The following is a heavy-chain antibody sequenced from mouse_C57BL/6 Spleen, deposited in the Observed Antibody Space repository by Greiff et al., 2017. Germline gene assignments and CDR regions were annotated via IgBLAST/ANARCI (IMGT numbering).Heavy chain of an antibody. CDR2: IHPNSGST. V-gene: IGHV1-64*01. CDR3: ARDGGYYYWYFDV. D-gene: IGHD2-3*01. CDR1: GYTFTSYW. Sequence: QVQLKQPGAELVKPGASVKLSCKASGYTFTSYWMHWVKQRPGQGLEWIGMIHPNSGSTNYNEKFKSKATLTVDKSSSTAYMQLSSLTSEDSAVXYCARDGGYYYWYFDVWGTGTTVTVSS. J-gene: IGHJ1*03.